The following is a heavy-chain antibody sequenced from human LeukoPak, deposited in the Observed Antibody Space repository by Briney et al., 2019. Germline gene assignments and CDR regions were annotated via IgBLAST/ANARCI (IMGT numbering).Heavy chain of an antibody. Sequence: PSETLSLTCSVSGGSSRNDIWNWIRQPAGKGLEWIGRIYMNGIANYNPSLKSRVTMSLDTSNNQFSLNLYPVTAADTAVYYCARNRDWYWFFDLWGRGTLVTVSS. CDR2: IYMNGIA. J-gene: IGHJ2*01. CDR1: GGSSRNDI. V-gene: IGHV4-4*07. D-gene: IGHD1-14*01. CDR3: ARNRDWYWFFDL.